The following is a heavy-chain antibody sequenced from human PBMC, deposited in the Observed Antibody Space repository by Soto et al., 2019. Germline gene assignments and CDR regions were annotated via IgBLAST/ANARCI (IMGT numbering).Heavy chain of an antibody. V-gene: IGHV4-31*03. Sequence: SETLSLSCTVAGGSMSGAGYYCICIRQHPGKGLEWIGYIYYSGSTYYNPSLKSRVTISVDTSKNQFSLKLSSVTAADTAVYYCARWNYYFDYWGQGTLVTGSS. CDR1: GGSMSGAGYY. D-gene: IGHD1-1*01. J-gene: IGHJ4*02. CDR2: IYYSGST. CDR3: ARWNYYFDY.